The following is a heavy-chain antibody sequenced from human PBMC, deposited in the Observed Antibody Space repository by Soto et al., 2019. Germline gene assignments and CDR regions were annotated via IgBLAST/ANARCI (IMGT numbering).Heavy chain of an antibody. J-gene: IGHJ6*01. D-gene: IGHD3-16*01. CDR2: INSSSGST. CDR1: YSGSDND. V-gene: IGHV1-46*01. Sequence: YSGSDNDRKSAQQASGQGQERMGIINSSSGSTSYAQKFQGRVTMTRDTSTSTVYMELSSLRSEDTAVYYCAGTSGSLVVSLDADYQYVWAFWRQGSSVRVSS. CDR3: AGTSGSLVVSLDADYQYVWAF.